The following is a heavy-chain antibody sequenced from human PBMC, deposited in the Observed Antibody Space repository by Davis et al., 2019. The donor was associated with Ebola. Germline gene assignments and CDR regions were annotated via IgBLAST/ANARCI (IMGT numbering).Heavy chain of an antibody. J-gene: IGHJ6*02. CDR2: IYSGGST. V-gene: IGHV3-53*01. Sequence: PGGSLRLSCAASGFTFSSYSMNWVRQAPGKGLEWVSVIYSGGSTYYADSVKGRFTISRDNSKNTLYLQMNSLRAEDTAVYYCARDYGDYYYGMDVWGQGTTVTVSS. D-gene: IGHD4-17*01. CDR1: GFTFSSYS. CDR3: ARDYGDYYYGMDV.